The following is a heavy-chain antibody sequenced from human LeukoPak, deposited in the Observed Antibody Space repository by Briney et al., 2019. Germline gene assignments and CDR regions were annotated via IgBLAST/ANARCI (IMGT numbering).Heavy chain of an antibody. D-gene: IGHD2-15*01. CDR3: ARGVRGGSGDYYYGMDV. J-gene: IGHJ6*02. Sequence: ASVKVSCKASGYTFTSYGISWVRQAPGQGLEWMGWISAYNGNTNYAQKLQGRVTMTTDTSTSTAYVELRSLRSDDTAVYYCARGVRGGSGDYYYGMDVWGQGTTVTVSS. V-gene: IGHV1-18*01. CDR2: ISAYNGNT. CDR1: GYTFTSYG.